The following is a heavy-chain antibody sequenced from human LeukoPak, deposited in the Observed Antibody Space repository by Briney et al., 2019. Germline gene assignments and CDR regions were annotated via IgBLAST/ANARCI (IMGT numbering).Heavy chain of an antibody. Sequence: ASVKVSCKASGYTFTGYYMHWVRQAPGQGLEWMGWINPNSGGTNYAQKLQGRVTMTRDTSISTAYMELSRLRSDDTAVYYCARDTGRYFDWLFPQGWFDPWGQGTLVTVSS. V-gene: IGHV1-2*02. CDR3: ARDTGRYFDWLFPQGWFDP. CDR1: GYTFTGYY. CDR2: INPNSGGT. D-gene: IGHD3-9*01. J-gene: IGHJ5*02.